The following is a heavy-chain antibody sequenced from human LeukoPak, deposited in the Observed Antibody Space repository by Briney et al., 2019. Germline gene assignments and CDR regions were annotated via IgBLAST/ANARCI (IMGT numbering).Heavy chain of an antibody. CDR3: AREHWATPDH. J-gene: IGHJ4*02. D-gene: IGHD3-16*01. Sequence: PGGSLRLSCAASGFIFAGFYMAWMRQPQGKRPQLLSFISVSGDVKKYVDSVTGRFTISRDNANNTLYQQMDNLRGADMAVYYCAREHWATPDHWGQGTLVTVS. CDR2: ISVSGDVK. CDR1: GFIFAGFY. V-gene: IGHV3-11*01.